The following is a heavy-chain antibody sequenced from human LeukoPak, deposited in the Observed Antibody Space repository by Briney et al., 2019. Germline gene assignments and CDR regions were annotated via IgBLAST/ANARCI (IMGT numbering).Heavy chain of an antibody. CDR3: ARDLGGDDDY. V-gene: IGHV3-64*02. D-gene: IGHD4-17*01. CDR1: GFTFSSYA. CDR2: ISSNGGST. J-gene: IGHJ4*02. Sequence: GGSLRLSCAASGFTFSSYAMHWVRQAPGKGLEYVSAISSNGGSTYYADSVKGRFTISRDNSKNTLYLQMGSLRAEDMAVYYCARDLGGDDDYWGQGTQVTVSS.